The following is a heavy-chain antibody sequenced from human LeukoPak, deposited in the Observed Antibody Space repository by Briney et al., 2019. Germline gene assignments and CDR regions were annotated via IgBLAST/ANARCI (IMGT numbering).Heavy chain of an antibody. CDR2: IWYDGSSK. V-gene: IGHV3-33*01. D-gene: IGHD6-19*01. CDR1: GFTFNSYG. CDR3: ARPNGYSSGWFFDY. Sequence: GGSLRLSCAASGFTFNSYGMHWVRQAPGKGLEWVAVIWYDGSSKYYADSVKGRFTISRDNSKNTLYLQMNSLRAEDTAVYYCARPNGYSSGWFFDYWGQGTLVTVSS. J-gene: IGHJ4*02.